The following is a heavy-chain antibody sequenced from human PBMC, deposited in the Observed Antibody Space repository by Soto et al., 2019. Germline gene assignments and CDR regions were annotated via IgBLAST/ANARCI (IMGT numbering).Heavy chain of an antibody. D-gene: IGHD2-2*01. Sequence: HVQLVQYGAAVKKPGASVKVACTTSGYSFTSYDINWVRQATGQGLDWMGWMNPNIGNTGHARTLQGRVTITMNTSTSTAYMERASLRSEYTAVYYCVSRQCSSTSCFEGYGGKVTLVPVST. J-gene: IGHJ4*02. CDR3: VSRQCSSTSCFEGY. CDR2: MNPNIGNT. V-gene: IGHV1-8*01. CDR1: GYSFTSYD.